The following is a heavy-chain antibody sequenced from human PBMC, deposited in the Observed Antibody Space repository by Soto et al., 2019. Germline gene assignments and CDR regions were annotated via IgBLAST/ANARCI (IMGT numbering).Heavy chain of an antibody. D-gene: IGHD3-3*01. J-gene: IGHJ6*03. CDR1: GGSISSYY. CDR2: IYYSGST. V-gene: IGHV4-59*01. Sequence: PSETLSLTCTVSGGSISSYYWSWIRQPPGKGLEWIGYIYYSGSTNYNPSLKSRVTISVDTSKNQFSLKLSSVTAADTAVYYCAGGWVKGSVVYDFLSGHQKDRGYYYYYMDVWGKGTTVTVSS. CDR3: AGGWVKGSVVYDFLSGHQKDRGYYYYYMDV.